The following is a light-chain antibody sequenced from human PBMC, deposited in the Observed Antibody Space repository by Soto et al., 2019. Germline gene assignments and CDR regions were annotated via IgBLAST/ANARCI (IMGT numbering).Light chain of an antibody. CDR3: AAWDDSLNGPV. Sequence: QSVLTQPPSASGTPGQRVTFSCSGSSSNIGRNPVNWYQQLPGTAPKLLIYSNNQRPSGVPDRFSGSKSGTSASLAISGLPSEDEADYYCAAWDDSLNGPVFGGGTKVTVL. CDR1: SSNIGRNP. J-gene: IGLJ2*01. CDR2: SNN. V-gene: IGLV1-44*01.